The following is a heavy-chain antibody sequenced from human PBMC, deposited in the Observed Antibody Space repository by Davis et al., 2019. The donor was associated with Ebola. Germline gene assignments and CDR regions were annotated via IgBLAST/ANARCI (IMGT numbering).Heavy chain of an antibody. J-gene: IGHJ4*02. Sequence: PGGSLRLSCAASGFTFSRYGMTWVRLAPGKGLEWVSTVSASGGTTYYADSVKGRFTISRDNSKNTLYLQMDSLRAEDTAAYYCAEQGYCGGNTCYGGNYETFDFWGQGTLVTVS. CDR1: GFTFSRYG. V-gene: IGHV3-23*01. CDR3: AEQGYCGGNTCYGGNYETFDF. CDR2: VSASGGTT. D-gene: IGHD2-2*01.